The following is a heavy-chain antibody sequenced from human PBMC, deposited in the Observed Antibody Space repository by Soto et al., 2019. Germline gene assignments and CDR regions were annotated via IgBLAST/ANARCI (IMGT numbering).Heavy chain of an antibody. CDR3: ARGGDIVATMDDAFDI. V-gene: IGHV1-2*02. Sequence: GASVKVSCKASGYTFTGYYMHWVRQAPGQGLEWMGWINPNSGGTNYAQKFQGRVTMTRDTSISTAYMELSRLRSDDTAGYYCARGGDIVATMDDAFDIWGQGTMVTVSS. CDR1: GYTFTGYY. J-gene: IGHJ3*02. CDR2: INPNSGGT. D-gene: IGHD5-12*01.